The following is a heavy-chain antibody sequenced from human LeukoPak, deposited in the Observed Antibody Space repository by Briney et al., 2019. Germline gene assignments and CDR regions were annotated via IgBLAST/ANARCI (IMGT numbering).Heavy chain of an antibody. J-gene: IGHJ4*02. CDR3: ARQGGTAAAGAFNY. CDR1: GYSFTTYW. D-gene: IGHD6-13*01. V-gene: IGHV5-51*01. CDR2: IHPGDSDT. Sequence: GESLKISCKGSGYSFTTYWLGWVRQLPGKGLEWMGIIHPGDSDTRYRPSFQGQVTISADRSIGTAYLQWSSLKPSDTAMHYCARQGGTAAAGAFNYWGQGTLVTVSS.